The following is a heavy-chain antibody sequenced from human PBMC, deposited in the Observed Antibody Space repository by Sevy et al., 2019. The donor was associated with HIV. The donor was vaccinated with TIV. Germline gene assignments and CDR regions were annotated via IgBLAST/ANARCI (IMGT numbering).Heavy chain of an antibody. V-gene: IGHV3-30*18. CDR1: GFTFSSYG. CDR3: AKVDGPGELDAFDI. D-gene: IGHD3-10*01. Sequence: GESLKISCAASGFTFSSYGMHWVRQAPGKGLEWVAVISYDGSNKYYADSVKGRFTISRDNSKNTLYLQMNSLRAEDTAVYYCAKVDGPGELDAFDIWGQRTMVTVSS. CDR2: ISYDGSNK. J-gene: IGHJ3*02.